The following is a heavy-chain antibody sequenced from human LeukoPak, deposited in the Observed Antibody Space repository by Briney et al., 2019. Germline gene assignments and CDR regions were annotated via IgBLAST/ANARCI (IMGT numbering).Heavy chain of an antibody. CDR2: INHSGST. D-gene: IGHD2-15*01. Sequence: SETLSLTCAVYGGSFSGCYWSWIRQPPGKGLEWIGEINHSGSTNYNPSLKSRVTISVDTSKNQFSLKLSSVTAADTAVYYCARVPSDYCSGGSCCSEDAFDIWGQGTMVTVSS. J-gene: IGHJ3*02. CDR3: ARVPSDYCSGGSCCSEDAFDI. V-gene: IGHV4-34*01. CDR1: GGSFSGCY.